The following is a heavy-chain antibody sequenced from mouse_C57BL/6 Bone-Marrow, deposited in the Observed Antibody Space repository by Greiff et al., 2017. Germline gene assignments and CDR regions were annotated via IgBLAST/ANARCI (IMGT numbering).Heavy chain of an antibody. D-gene: IGHD1-1*01. CDR2: INSDGGST. Sequence: EVKVVESGGGLVQPGESLKLSCESNEYEFPSHDMSWVRKTPEKRLVFVAAINSDGGSTYYPDTMGRRFIISRDNTKKTLYLQMSSLRSEDAALYYCASLTTDYAMDYWGQGTSVTVSS. J-gene: IGHJ4*01. CDR3: ASLTTDYAMDY. CDR1: EYEFPSHD. V-gene: IGHV5-2*01.